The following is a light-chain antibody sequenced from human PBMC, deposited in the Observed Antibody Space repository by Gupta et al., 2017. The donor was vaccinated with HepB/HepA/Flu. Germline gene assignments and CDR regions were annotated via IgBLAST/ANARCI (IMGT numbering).Light chain of an antibody. CDR3: HQYNNWPWT. CDR1: QTIGNS. CDR2: RAA. V-gene: IGKV3-15*01. J-gene: IGKJ1*01. Sequence: EIVLTQSPATLSMSPGERVILTCRASQTIGNSIAWYQVKPGQAPRLLIYRAATRDTDVPARFSGSGSGTMFTLTISSLQSEDCALYYCHQYNNWPWTFGQGTKVEIK.